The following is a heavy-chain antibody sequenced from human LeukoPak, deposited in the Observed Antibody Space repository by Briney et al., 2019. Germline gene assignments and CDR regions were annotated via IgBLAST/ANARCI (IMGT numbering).Heavy chain of an antibody. V-gene: IGHV3-7*03. CDR3: AREYPDEDTYYYDSSGYYQNFDY. J-gene: IGHJ4*02. CDR1: GFTFSSYW. D-gene: IGHD3-22*01. Sequence: PGGSLRLSCAASGFTFSSYWMSWVRQAPGKGLEWVANIKQDGSEKYYVDSVKGRFTISRDNAKNSLYLQMNSLRAEDTAVYYCAREYPDEDTYYYDSSGYYQNFDYWDQGTLVTVSS. CDR2: IKQDGSEK.